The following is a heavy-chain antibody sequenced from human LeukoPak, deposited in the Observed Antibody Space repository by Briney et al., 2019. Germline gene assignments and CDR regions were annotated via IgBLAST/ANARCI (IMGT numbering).Heavy chain of an antibody. CDR3: ASTQGYCSSTSCRQDFQH. CDR1: GGSISSYY. D-gene: IGHD2-2*01. J-gene: IGHJ1*01. V-gene: IGHV4-4*07. CDR2: IYTSGST. Sequence: SETLSLTCTVSGGSISSYYWSWIRQPAGKGLEWIGRIYTSGSTNYNPSLKSRVTMSVDTSKNQFSLKLSSVTAADTAVYYCASTQGYCSSTSCRQDFQHWGQGTLVTVSS.